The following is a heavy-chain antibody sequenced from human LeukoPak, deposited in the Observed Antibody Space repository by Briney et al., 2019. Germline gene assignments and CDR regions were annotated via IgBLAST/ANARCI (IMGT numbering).Heavy chain of an antibody. D-gene: IGHD2-2*02. J-gene: IGHJ4*02. CDR2: INPNSGGT. CDR1: GYTFTGYY. V-gene: IGHV1-2*02. CDR3: ARGGYCSSASCYTTVYYFDY. Sequence: GASVKVSCKASGYTFTGYYMHWVRQARGQGLEWMGWINPNSGGTNYAQKFQGRATMTRDTSISTAYMELSRLRSDDTAVYYCARGGYCSSASCYTTVYYFDYWGQGTLVTVSS.